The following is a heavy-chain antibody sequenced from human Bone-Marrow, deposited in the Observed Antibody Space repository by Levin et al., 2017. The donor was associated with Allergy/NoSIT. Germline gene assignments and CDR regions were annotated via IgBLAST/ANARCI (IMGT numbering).Heavy chain of an antibody. D-gene: IGHD2-15*01. CDR1: GGSFSGYY. J-gene: IGHJ6*02. CDR3: AGGHLGYCSGGSCYGMDV. Sequence: PSETLSLTCAVHGGSFSGYYWSWIRQPPGKGLEWIGEINHSGSTNYNPSLKSRVTISVDTSKNQFSLKLSSVTAADTAVYYCAGGHLGYCSGGSCYGMDVWGQGTTVTVSS. V-gene: IGHV4-34*01. CDR2: INHSGST.